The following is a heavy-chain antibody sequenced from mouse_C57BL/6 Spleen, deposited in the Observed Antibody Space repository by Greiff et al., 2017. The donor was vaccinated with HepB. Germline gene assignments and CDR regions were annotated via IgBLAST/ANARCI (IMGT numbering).Heavy chain of an antibody. V-gene: IGHV1-26*01. CDR1: GYTFTDYY. CDR3: ARGDDGYPYWYFDV. CDR2: INPNNGGT. Sequence: EVKLQQSGPELVKPGASVKISCKASGYTFTDYYMNWVKQSHGKSLEWIGDINPNNGGTSYNQKFKGKATLTVDKSSSTAYMELRSLTSEDSAVYYCARGDDGYPYWYFDVWGTGTTVTVSS. D-gene: IGHD2-3*01. J-gene: IGHJ1*03.